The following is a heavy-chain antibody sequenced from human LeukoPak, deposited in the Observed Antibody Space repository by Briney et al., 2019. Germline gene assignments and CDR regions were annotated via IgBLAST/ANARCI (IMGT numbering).Heavy chain of an antibody. V-gene: IGHV3-23*01. CDR1: GFTFSNYA. D-gene: IGHD3-9*01. J-gene: IGHJ4*02. Sequence: PGGSLRLSCAASGFTFSNYAMSWVRQAPGKGLEWVSAILGSGVTTYYADSVKGRFTVSRDNSKSTLYLQMNTLRAEDTALYYCAKWGDYDVLTGYYVPDYWGQRTLATVSS. CDR3: AKWGDYDVLTGYYVPDY. CDR2: ILGSGVTT.